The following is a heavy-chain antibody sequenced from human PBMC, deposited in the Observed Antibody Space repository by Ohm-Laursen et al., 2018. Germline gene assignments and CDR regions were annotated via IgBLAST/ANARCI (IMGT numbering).Heavy chain of an antibody. CDR2: INPSGGST. J-gene: IGHJ4*02. D-gene: IGHD6-19*01. Sequence: ASVKVSCKVSGYTFTSYYMHWVRQAPGQGLEWMGIINPSGGSTSYAQKFQGRVTMTRDTSTSTVYMELSSLRSEDTAVYYCARVRIRGGSGWYGGGYWGQGTLVTVSS. CDR3: ARVRIRGGSGWYGGGY. V-gene: IGHV1-46*01. CDR1: GYTFTSYY.